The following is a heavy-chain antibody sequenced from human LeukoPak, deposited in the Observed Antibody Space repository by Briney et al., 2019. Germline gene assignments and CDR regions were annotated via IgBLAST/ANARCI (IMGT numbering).Heavy chain of an antibody. V-gene: IGHV4-38-2*02. CDR1: GYSISSTYY. Sequence: SETLSLTCTVSGYSISSTYYGAWIRPPPGKGLELIATISHSGSTYYTPSLKSRLTISLDTSKNHVSLRLSSVTAADTAVYYCARVNAPVATFDYWGLGILVTVS. CDR3: ARVNAPVATFDY. D-gene: IGHD1-1*01. CDR2: ISHSGST. J-gene: IGHJ4*02.